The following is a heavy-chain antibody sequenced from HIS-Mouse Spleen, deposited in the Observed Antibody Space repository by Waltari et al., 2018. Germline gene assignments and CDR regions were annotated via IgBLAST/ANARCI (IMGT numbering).Heavy chain of an antibody. Sequence: QVQLVESGGGVVQPGRSLRLSCAASGFTFSSYAMHWVRQAPGKGLEWVAVISYDGSNKYYADSVKGRFTISRDNSKNTLYLQMNSLRAEDTAVYYCARVTGGGYWGQGTLVTVSS. D-gene: IGHD3-10*01. V-gene: IGHV3-30-3*01. CDR2: ISYDGSNK. CDR3: ARVTGGGY. CDR1: GFTFSSYA. J-gene: IGHJ4*02.